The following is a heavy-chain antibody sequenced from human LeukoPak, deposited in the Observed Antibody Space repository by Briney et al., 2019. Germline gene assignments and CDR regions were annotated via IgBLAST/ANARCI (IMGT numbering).Heavy chain of an antibody. D-gene: IGHD6-13*01. CDR2: ISSSSSYI. CDR1: GFTFSSYS. CDR3: AREPFIAAAGNDY. J-gene: IGHJ4*02. Sequence: IPGGSLRLSCAASGFTFSSYSMNWVRQAPGKGLEWVSSISSSSSYIYYADSVKGRFTISRDNAKNSLYLQMNSLRAEDTAVYYCAREPFIAAAGNDYWGQGTLVTVSS. V-gene: IGHV3-21*01.